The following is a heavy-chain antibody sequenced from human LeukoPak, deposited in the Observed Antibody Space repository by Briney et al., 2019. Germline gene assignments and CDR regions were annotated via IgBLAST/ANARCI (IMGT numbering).Heavy chain of an antibody. V-gene: IGHV3-73*01. CDR2: IRSKANSYAT. J-gene: IGHJ4*02. CDR1: GFTFSGSA. CDR3: TRPSYGSGSSDY. D-gene: IGHD3-10*01. Sequence: GGSLRLSCAVSGFTFSGSAMHWVRQASGKGLEWVGRIRSKANSYATAYAASVKGRFTTSRDDSKNTAYLQMNSLKTEDTAVYYCTRPSYGSGSSDYWGQGTLVTVSS.